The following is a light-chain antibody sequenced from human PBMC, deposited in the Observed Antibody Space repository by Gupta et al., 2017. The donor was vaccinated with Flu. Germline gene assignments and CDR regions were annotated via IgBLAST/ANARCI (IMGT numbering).Light chain of an antibody. CDR2: ATS. J-gene: IGKJ5*01. V-gene: IGKV1-12*01. CDR1: QDIYRW. Sequence: DIQMTQSQSSVSAFVGDRVTITCRASQDIYRWLAWYQQKPGEAPKLLMVATSTLQSGVPSRFSGGGSGTDFALTISSLQAEDTGTYYCQQANSFPTTFGQGTRLEIK. CDR3: QQANSFPTT.